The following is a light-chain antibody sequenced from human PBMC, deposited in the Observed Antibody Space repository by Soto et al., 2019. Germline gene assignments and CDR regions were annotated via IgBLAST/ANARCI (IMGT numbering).Light chain of an antibody. Sequence: DIQMTQSPSSLSASVGDRVTITCRASQGISSFVAWYQQKPGKVPSLLIAGASTLQSGVPSRFSGSGSGTEFTLTITSLQPEDVATYYCQKYSSVITFGQGTRLEIK. CDR3: QKYSSVIT. V-gene: IGKV1-27*01. CDR1: QGISSF. J-gene: IGKJ5*01. CDR2: GAS.